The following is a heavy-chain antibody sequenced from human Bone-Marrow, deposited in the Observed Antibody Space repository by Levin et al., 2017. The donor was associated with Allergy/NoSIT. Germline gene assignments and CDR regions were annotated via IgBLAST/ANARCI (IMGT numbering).Heavy chain of an antibody. D-gene: IGHD3-22*01. V-gene: IGHV3-48*02. CDR3: ARSRPGKRYYYDSSGSRLGWYFDL. CDR2: ISSSSSTI. Sequence: LSLTCAASGFPFSSYSMNWVRPAPGKGLEWVSYISSSSSTIYYADSVKGRFTISRDNAKNSLYLQMNSLRDEDTAVYYCARSRPGKRYYYDSSGSRLGWYFDLWGRGTLVTVSS. CDR1: GFPFSSYS. J-gene: IGHJ2*01.